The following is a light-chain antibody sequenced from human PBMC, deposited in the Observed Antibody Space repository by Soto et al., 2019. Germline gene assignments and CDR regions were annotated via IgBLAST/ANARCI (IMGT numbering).Light chain of an antibody. Sequence: DIQMTQSPSSLSASVGDRVTITCRASQNIDHHLNWYQHKPGRAPKLLMDAASMMQSGVPSRFSGSGTGTEFTLIINSLQPEDFATYYCQQSYSTTWTFGQGTRVEVK. J-gene: IGKJ1*01. CDR2: AAS. CDR1: QNIDHH. V-gene: IGKV1-39*01. CDR3: QQSYSTTWT.